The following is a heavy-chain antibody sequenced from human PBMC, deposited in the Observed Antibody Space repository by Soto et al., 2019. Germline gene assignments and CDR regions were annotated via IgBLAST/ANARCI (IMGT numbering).Heavy chain of an antibody. V-gene: IGHV1-2*02. J-gene: IGHJ4*02. CDR1: GYTFSGFY. CDR2: INPNSGGT. Sequence: GGSVKGYCKASGYTFSGFYMHWVRQAPGQGLEWMGWINPNSGGTKSAEKFQGRVTMTRDTSISTAYMELSRLTSDDTAVYYCASAAVTGTAGLDFWGQGTKVTVSS. D-gene: IGHD6-19*01. CDR3: ASAAVTGTAGLDF.